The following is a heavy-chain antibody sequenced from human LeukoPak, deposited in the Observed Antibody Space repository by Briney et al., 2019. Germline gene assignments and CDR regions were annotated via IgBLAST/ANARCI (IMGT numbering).Heavy chain of an antibody. V-gene: IGHV3-23*01. CDR2: IRGGGENT. CDR3: AKISWDGRGTFY. D-gene: IGHD2-15*01. J-gene: IGHJ4*02. CDR1: GFTFSTYS. Sequence: GGSLRLSCAASGFTFSTYSMSWVRQAPGRGLEWVSAIRGGGENTYYADSVKGRFTISRDNSKDTLSLQMNSLRAEDTAIYYCAKISWDGRGTFYWGQGTLVTVSS.